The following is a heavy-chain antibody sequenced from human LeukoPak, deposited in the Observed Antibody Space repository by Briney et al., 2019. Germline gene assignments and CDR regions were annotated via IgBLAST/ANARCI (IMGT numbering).Heavy chain of an antibody. CDR1: GYTFTGYY. CDR3: ATLVSGINY. J-gene: IGHJ4*02. D-gene: IGHD1-20*01. V-gene: IGHV1-2*06. Sequence: ASVKVSCKASGYTFTGYYMHWARQAPGQGLEWLGRINPKTGGSNYAQNFQGRVTMTSDTSTTTAYMELSSLNSDDTAVYYCATLVSGINYWGQGTLVSVSS. CDR2: INPKTGGS.